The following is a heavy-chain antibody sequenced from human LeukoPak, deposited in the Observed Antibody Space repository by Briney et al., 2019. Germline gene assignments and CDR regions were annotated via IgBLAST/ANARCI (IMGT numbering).Heavy chain of an antibody. J-gene: IGHJ4*02. CDR2: IYYSGST. D-gene: IGHD1-26*01. CDR3: ARVPPSGSYLYYFDY. CDR1: GGSISSYY. V-gene: IGHV4-59*01. Sequence: TSETLSLTCTVSGGSISSYYWSWIRQPPRKGLEWIGYIYYSGSTNYNPSLKSRVTISVDTSKNQFSLKLSSVTAADTAVYYCARVPPSGSYLYYFDYWGQGTLVTVSS.